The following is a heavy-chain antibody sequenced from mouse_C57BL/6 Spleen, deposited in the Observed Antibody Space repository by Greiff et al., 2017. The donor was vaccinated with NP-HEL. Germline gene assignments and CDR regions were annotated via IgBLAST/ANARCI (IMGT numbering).Heavy chain of an antibody. CDR1: GYTFTSYW. J-gene: IGHJ2*01. CDR3: ASSDYDD. Sequence: QVQLQQPGAELVRPGASVKLSCKASGYTFTSYWMHWVKQRPGQGLAWIGVIDPSDSYTNYNQKFKGKATLTVDTSSSTAYMQLSSLTSEDSAVYYCASSDYDDWGQGTTLTVSS. CDR2: IDPSDSYT. D-gene: IGHD2-4*01. V-gene: IGHV1-59*01.